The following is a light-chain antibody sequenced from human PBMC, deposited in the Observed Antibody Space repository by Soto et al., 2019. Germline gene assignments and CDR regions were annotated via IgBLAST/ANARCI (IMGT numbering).Light chain of an antibody. V-gene: IGKV1-5*01. CDR1: QSISSW. CDR3: QQYNSYSQT. Sequence: DIQMTQSPSTLSASVGDRVTITCRASQSISSWLAWYQQKPGKAPKLLIYDASSLESGVPSRFSGSGSGTEFTLTIRSMQPDDFANYYCQQYNSYSQTFGQGTKVDIK. J-gene: IGKJ1*01. CDR2: DAS.